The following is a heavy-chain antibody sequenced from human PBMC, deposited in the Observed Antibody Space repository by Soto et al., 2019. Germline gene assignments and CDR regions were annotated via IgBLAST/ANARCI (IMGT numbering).Heavy chain of an antibody. CDR2: INHSGST. CDR1: GGSFSGYY. CDR3: ARGGASSKWLDP. J-gene: IGHJ5*02. V-gene: IGHV4-34*01. D-gene: IGHD3-10*01. Sequence: SETLSLTCAVYGGSFSGYYWSWIRQPPGKGLEWIGEINHSGSTNYNPSLKSRVTMSVDTSKNQFSLHLSYVTAADTAVYYCARGGASSKWLDPWGQGTLVTVS.